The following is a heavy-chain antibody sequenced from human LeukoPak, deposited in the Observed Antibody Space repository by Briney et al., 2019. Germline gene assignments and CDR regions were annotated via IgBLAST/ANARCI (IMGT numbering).Heavy chain of an antibody. J-gene: IGHJ4*02. Sequence: GGSLRLSCAASGFTLSSYAMHWVSQAPGKGLEWVAVISYDGSNKYYADSVKGRFTISRDNSKNTLYLQMNSLRAEDTAVYYCARAPGVTYFDYWGEGTLVTVSS. CDR2: ISYDGSNK. CDR1: GFTLSSYA. CDR3: ARAPGVTYFDY. V-gene: IGHV3-30*04. D-gene: IGHD2-21*02.